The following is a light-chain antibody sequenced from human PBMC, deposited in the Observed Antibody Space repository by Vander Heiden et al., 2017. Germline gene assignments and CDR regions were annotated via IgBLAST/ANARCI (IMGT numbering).Light chain of an antibody. Sequence: DIEMTQSPSSLSASVGDRVTITCRASQSISTSLNWYQQKPGKAPKLLMYLASSLQSGVPSRFSGSGSGTDFTLTISSLRPEDFATYYCQQSDNSPHTFGQGTKVXIK. CDR2: LAS. V-gene: IGKV1-39*01. CDR3: QQSDNSPHT. CDR1: QSISTS. J-gene: IGKJ2*01.